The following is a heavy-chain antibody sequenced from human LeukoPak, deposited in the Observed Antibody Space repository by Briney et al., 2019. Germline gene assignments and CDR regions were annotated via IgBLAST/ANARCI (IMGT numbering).Heavy chain of an antibody. CDR1: GGSISNYY. Sequence: SETLSLTCTVSGGSISNYYWTWIRQSPGKGLEWIANIYYGGNTRYNPFLKSRVTISADTSKNLVSLKLSSVTAADTAVYYCARSDTHHIHSSSWHFDYWGQGTLVTVSS. CDR2: IYYGGNT. D-gene: IGHD6-13*01. V-gene: IGHV4-59*01. CDR3: ARSDTHHIHSSSWHFDY. J-gene: IGHJ4*02.